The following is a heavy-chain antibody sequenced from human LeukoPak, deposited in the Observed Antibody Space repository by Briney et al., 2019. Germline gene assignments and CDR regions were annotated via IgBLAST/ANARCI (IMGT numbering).Heavy chain of an antibody. Sequence: GGSLRLSCVASGLSISTSWMSWVRQSPGKGVEWLASIKKDGSEKYYVDSVRGRFTISRDNGENSVFLEMNNLRVDDTAVYYCARVRGYFDYWGQGTRVTVSS. CDR2: IKKDGSEK. CDR3: ARVRGYFDY. V-gene: IGHV3-7*03. CDR1: GLSISTSW. J-gene: IGHJ4*02.